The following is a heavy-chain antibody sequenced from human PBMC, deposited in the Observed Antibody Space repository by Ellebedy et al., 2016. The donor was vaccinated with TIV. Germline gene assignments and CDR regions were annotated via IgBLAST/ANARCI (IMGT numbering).Heavy chain of an antibody. J-gene: IGHJ4*02. CDR2: INDDGSTT. D-gene: IGHD5-12*01. CDR3: ARRNPSGYDPFFDY. CDR1: GFTFSSYW. V-gene: IGHV3-74*01. Sequence: HTGGSLRLSCAASGFTFSSYWMHWVRQAPGKGLVWVSGINDDGSTTSYVDSVKGRFTISRDNAKTTLYLQMNSLRAEDTAVYYCARRNPSGYDPFFDYWGQGTLVTVSS.